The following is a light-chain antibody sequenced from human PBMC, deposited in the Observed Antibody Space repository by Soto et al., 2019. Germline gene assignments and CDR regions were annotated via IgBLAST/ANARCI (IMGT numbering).Light chain of an antibody. CDR2: DAS. J-gene: IGKJ1*01. CDR1: QTISIW. Sequence: DIQMTQSPSTLSAYVGDRVTITCRARQTISIWLAWYQQKPGKAPKLLIYDASILKSGVPSRFSGSGSGTEFTLTISSLQPEDFATYYCLQHHSYWTFGQGTKVDIK. CDR3: LQHHSYWT. V-gene: IGKV1-5*01.